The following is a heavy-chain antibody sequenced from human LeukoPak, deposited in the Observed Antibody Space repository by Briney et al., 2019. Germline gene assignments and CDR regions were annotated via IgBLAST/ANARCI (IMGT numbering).Heavy chain of an antibody. CDR3: ARVVDTAMVGY. J-gene: IGHJ4*02. CDR1: GGTFSSYT. D-gene: IGHD5-18*01. V-gene: IGHV1-69*02. CDR2: IIPILGIA. Sequence: SVKVSCKGSGGTFSSYTISWVRQAPGQGLEWMGRIIPILGIANYAQKFQGRVTITADKSTSTAYMELSSLRSEDTAVYYCARVVDTAMVGYWGQGTLVTVSS.